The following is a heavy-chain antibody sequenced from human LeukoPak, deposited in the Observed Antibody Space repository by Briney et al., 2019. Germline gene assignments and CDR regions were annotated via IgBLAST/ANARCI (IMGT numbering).Heavy chain of an antibody. D-gene: IGHD3-9*01. CDR3: ARAGLRYFDWLLPHDY. V-gene: IGHV1-46*01. J-gene: IGHJ4*02. Sequence: GASVKVSCKASGHTLTSYYMHWVRQAPGQGLEWMGIINPSGGSTSYAQKFQGRVTMTRDTSTSTVYMELSSLRSEDTAVYYCARAGLRYFDWLLPHDYWGQGTLVTVSS. CDR1: GHTLTSYY. CDR2: INPSGGST.